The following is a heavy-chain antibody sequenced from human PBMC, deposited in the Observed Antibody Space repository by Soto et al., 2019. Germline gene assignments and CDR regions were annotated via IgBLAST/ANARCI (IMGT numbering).Heavy chain of an antibody. CDR3: ARAHAPTLPFDS. J-gene: IGHJ4*01. V-gene: IGHV4-59*01. D-gene: IGHD2-15*01. CDR1: GGSIINVY. CDR2: IFHSGNA. Sequence: PSETLSLTCTVSGGSIINVYWSWILQAPGKGLEWIGFIFHSGNAKYNPSLKSRVTISVDTSKNQFSLSLDSVTAADTAVYFCARAHAPTLPFDSWGQGTLVTVSS.